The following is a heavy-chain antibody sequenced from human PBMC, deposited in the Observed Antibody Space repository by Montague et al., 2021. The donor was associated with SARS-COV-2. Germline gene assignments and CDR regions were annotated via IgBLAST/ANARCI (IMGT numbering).Heavy chain of an antibody. CDR2: IYYTGTT. CDR3: ARPLRSNVWYGFDT. Sequence: SETLSLTCTVSGGSISSHYWSWIRQAPGQGLEWIGHIYYTGTTKYNPSLKSRVTLSLDTSRDQFSLTLSSATAADTAVYYCARPLRSNVWYGFDTWGQGALVIVSS. CDR1: GGSISSHY. J-gene: IGHJ5*02. V-gene: IGHV4-59*08. D-gene: IGHD6-13*01.